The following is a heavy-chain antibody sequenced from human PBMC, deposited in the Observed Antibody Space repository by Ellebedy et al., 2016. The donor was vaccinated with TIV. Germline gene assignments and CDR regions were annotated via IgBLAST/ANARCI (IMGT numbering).Heavy chain of an antibody. D-gene: IGHD4-17*01. J-gene: IGHJ3*01. CDR1: GLTFRSYW. CDR3: ARDGSYGDYLSPGHAFNV. V-gene: IGHV3-7*01. Sequence: GESLKISCVASGLTFRSYWMSWVRQAPGKGLGWVGNINQDGSEKYYVDSVKGRFSISRDNAKNSLYLQMNSLRAEDTALYFCARDGSYGDYLSPGHAFNVWGQGTMVIVSS. CDR2: INQDGSEK.